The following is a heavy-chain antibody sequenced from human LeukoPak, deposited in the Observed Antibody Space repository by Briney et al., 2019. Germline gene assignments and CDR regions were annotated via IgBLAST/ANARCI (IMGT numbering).Heavy chain of an antibody. V-gene: IGHV3-11*06. J-gene: IGHJ4*02. Sequence: GGSLRLSCAASGLTFSDYYMSWIRQAPGKGLEWVSYISSSSSYIYYADSVKGRFTISRDNAKNSLYLQMNSLRVEDTAVYYCARARDSSAWNIGFDYWGQGTLVTVSS. CDR1: GLTFSDYY. CDR2: ISSSSSYI. D-gene: IGHD6-19*01. CDR3: ARARDSSAWNIGFDY.